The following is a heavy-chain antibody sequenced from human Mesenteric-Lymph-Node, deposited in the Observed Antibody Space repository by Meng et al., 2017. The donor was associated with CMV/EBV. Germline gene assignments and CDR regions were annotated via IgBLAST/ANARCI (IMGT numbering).Heavy chain of an antibody. CDR2: IGTASET. CDR1: GFTFSSYD. V-gene: IGHV3-13*01. J-gene: IGHJ2*01. CDR3: ARADSSGCYDWYFDL. D-gene: IGHD6-19*01. Sequence: SGFTFSSYDMHWVRQGTGKGLEWVSDIGTASETYYPGSVERRFSISRENAKNTLYLQMNSLSAGDTAVYYGARADSSGCYDWYFDLWGRGTLVTVSS.